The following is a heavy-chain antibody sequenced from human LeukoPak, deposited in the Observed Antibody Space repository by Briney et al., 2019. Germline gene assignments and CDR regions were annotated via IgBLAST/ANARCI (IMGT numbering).Heavy chain of an antibody. Sequence: GGSLRLSCAASGFTVDSNYLSWVRQAPGKGLEWVSTIYTGGNTYYAASVKGRFTISRDFSRNTVFLHMNSLRAEDTAMYYCARGDDSGYYDYFDYWGQGALVTVSS. CDR1: GFTVDSNY. D-gene: IGHD3-22*01. CDR2: IYTGGNT. J-gene: IGHJ4*02. V-gene: IGHV3-53*01. CDR3: ARGDDSGYYDYFDY.